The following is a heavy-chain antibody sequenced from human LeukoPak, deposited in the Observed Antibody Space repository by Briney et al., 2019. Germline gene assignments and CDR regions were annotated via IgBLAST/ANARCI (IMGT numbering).Heavy chain of an antibody. CDR2: MWYDGSNK. V-gene: IGHV3-33*01. CDR3: ARYCSGGSCYSGMDV. CDR1: GFSFSNYG. Sequence: GGSLRLSCVASGFSFSNYGMRWVRQAPGKGLEWVALMWYDGSNKHYADYVKGRFTISRDNSKNTLFLQMNSLRDEDSAVYYCARYCSGGSCYSGMDVWGQGTTATVSS. J-gene: IGHJ6*02. D-gene: IGHD2-15*01.